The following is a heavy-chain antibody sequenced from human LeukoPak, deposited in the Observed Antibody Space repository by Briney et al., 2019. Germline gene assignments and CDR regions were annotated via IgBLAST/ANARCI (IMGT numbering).Heavy chain of an antibody. CDR1: GYTFTGYY. D-gene: IGHD3-22*01. CDR3: ARELTYYYDRWFFQH. V-gene: IGHV1-2*02. J-gene: IGHJ1*01. CDR2: INPNSGGT. Sequence: GASVKVSCKASGYTFTGYYMHWVRQAPGQGLEWMGWINPNSGGTNYAQKFQGRVTMTRDTSISTAYMELSRLRSDDTAVYYCARELTYYYDRWFFQHWGRGNRVPVSS.